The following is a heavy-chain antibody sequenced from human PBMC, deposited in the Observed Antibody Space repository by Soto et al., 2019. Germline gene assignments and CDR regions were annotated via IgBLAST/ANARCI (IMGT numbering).Heavy chain of an antibody. J-gene: IGHJ4*02. D-gene: IGHD6-13*01. V-gene: IGHV4-39*01. Sequence: PSETLSLTCIVSGDSISRSSYYWGWIRQPPGKGLEWIGSIYYSGSTYYNPSLKSRVTISVDTSKNQFSLNLNSVTAADTAVYYCARRPGGIAAAWFDYWGRGTLVTVSP. CDR3: ARRPGGIAAAWFDY. CDR2: IYYSGST. CDR1: GDSISRSSYY.